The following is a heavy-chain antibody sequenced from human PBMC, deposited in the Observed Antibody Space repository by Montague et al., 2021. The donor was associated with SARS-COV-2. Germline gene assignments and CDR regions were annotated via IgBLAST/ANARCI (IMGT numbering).Heavy chain of an antibody. CDR1: GGSISSSNYY. CDR3: ARRGRKLLPVATTIGGFDI. V-gene: IGHV4-39*02. CDR2: IYDSGSS. Sequence: SETLSLTCTVSGGSISSSNYYWDWIRQPPGKGLEWIGSIYDSGSSYYTPSLKSRVTISVDTSKNHLSLKLSTVTAADTAVYYSARRGRKLLPVATTIGGFDIWGQGTMVTVSS. D-gene: IGHD5-12*01. J-gene: IGHJ3*02.